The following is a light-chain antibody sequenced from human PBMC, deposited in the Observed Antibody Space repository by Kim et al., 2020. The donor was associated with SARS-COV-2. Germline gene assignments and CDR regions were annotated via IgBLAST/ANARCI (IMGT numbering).Light chain of an antibody. J-gene: IGLJ3*02. CDR1: TGAVTSGYY. CDR3: LLYYGGVWV. CDR2: TAS. Sequence: QAVVTQEPSLTVSPGGTVTLTCASNTGAVTSGYYPNWFQLKPGQAPRSMIHTASGRHSWTPARFSVSLLGGKAALTLSGVQPEDEAEYYCLLYYGGVWVFGGGTKLTVL. V-gene: IGLV7-43*01.